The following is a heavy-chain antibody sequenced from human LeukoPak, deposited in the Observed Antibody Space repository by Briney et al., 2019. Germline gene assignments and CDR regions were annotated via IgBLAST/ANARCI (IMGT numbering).Heavy chain of an antibody. D-gene: IGHD6-13*01. J-gene: IGHJ4*02. CDR3: AKAGQSITAAGVAH. V-gene: IGHV3-23*01. CDR2: ISGSGDST. Sequence: GGSLRLSCTASGFTFTTYAMSWVRQAPGKGLEWVSGISGSGDSTYYADSVKGRFSISRDNSKKTLSLQMNSLRAEDTAVYYCAKAGQSITAAGVAHWGQGALVSVSS. CDR1: GFTFTTYA.